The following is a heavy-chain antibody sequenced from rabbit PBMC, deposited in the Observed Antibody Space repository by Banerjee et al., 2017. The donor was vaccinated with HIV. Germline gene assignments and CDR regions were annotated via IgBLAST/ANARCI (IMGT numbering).Heavy chain of an antibody. Sequence: QSLEESGGGLFQPGASLTLTCTASGFSFSSGYHMCWVRQAPGKGLEWIACIYPGDGITYYASWAKGRFTISKTSSTTVTLQMTGLTAADTATYFCARSDYGGASNFKLWGPGTLVTVS. D-gene: IGHD2-1*01. V-gene: IGHV1S40*01. CDR3: ARSDYGGASNFKL. J-gene: IGHJ4*01. CDR2: IYPGDGIT. CDR1: GFSFSSGYH.